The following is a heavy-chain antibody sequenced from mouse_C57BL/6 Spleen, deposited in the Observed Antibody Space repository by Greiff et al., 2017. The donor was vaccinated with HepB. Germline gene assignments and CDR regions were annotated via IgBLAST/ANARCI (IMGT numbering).Heavy chain of an antibody. Sequence: VQLQQPGAELVKPGASVKLSCKASGYTFTSYWMHWVKQRPGQGLEWIGVIHPNSGSTNYNEKFKSKATLTVDKSSSTAYMQLSSLTSEDSAVYYCARNYYGSSYGFAYWGQGTLVTVSA. J-gene: IGHJ3*01. CDR1: GYTFTSYW. V-gene: IGHV1-64*01. CDR2: IHPNSGST. CDR3: ARNYYGSSYGFAY. D-gene: IGHD1-1*01.